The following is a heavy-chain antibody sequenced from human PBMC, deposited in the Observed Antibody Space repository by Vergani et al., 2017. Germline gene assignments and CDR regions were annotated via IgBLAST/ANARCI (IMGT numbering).Heavy chain of an antibody. CDR1: GFTFNSYA. CDR2: IWYDETNK. D-gene: IGHD3-10*01. J-gene: IGHJ4*02. V-gene: IGHV3-33*03. Sequence: VQLVESGGGLVQPGGSLRLSCAASGFTFNSYAMHWVRQAPGKGLEWVAVIWYDETNKYYADSVKGRFTISRDNAKNSLYLQMNSLRAEDTAVYYCAPNYYGSGSYSPFHYWGQGTLVTVSS. CDR3: APNYYGSGSYSPFHY.